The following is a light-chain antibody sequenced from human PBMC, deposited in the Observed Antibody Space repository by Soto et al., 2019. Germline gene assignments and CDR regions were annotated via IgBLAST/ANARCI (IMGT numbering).Light chain of an antibody. V-gene: IGKV3-20*01. CDR2: DAS. CDR3: QQYERGFT. CDR1: QSVSSRS. Sequence: ETVLTQSPGTLSLSPGERATLSCRASQSVSSRSLAWYQQKPGQAPRLLIYDASSRATGIPDRLSGSGSGTVFSLTIRRLEPEDFAVYYCQQYERGFTFGPGTKVDIK. J-gene: IGKJ3*01.